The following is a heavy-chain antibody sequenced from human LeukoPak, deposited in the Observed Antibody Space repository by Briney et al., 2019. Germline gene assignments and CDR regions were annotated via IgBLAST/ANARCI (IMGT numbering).Heavy chain of an antibody. CDR1: GGSITSDIFY. J-gene: IGHJ5*02. V-gene: IGHV4-31*03. D-gene: IGHD4-23*01. CDR2: IHNSRGT. Sequence: SETPSLTCTVSGGSITSDIFYWNWIRQHPGKGLEWIGSIHNSRGTSYNPSLESRLTISVDTSENQFFLKMSYVTAADTAMYYCGKVGGNSNSWGQGTLVTVSS. CDR3: GKVGGNSNS.